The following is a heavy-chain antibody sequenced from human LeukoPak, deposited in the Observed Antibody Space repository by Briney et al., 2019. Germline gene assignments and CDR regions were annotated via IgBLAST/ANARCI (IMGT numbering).Heavy chain of an antibody. CDR1: GGSMSRYY. J-gene: IGHJ6*02. Sequence: PSDTLSLTCNVSGGSMSRYYWSCTRQPTGRGQEGLGYIYYSESYNYNPPLKSRVTISVDTSKNQFSLKLSSVTAADAAVYYCASDPGYSSSWYWGYYGMDVWGQGTTVTVSS. CDR3: ASDPGYSSSWYWGYYGMDV. D-gene: IGHD6-13*01. CDR2: IYYSESY. V-gene: IGHV4-59*07.